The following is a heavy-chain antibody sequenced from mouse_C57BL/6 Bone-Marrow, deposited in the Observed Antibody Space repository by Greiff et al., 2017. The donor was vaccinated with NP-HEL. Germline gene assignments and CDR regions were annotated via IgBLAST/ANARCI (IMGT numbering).Heavy chain of an antibody. V-gene: IGHV1-55*01. Sequence: QVQLQQPGAELVKPGASVKMSCKASGYTFTSYWITWVKQRPGQGLEWIGDIYPGSGSTNYNEKFKSKATLTVDTSYSTASMQLSSLTSEDSAVDYCARPYGNYIYYAMDYWGKGTSVTVSS. CDR3: ARPYGNYIYYAMDY. D-gene: IGHD2-1*01. CDR2: IYPGSGST. J-gene: IGHJ4*01. CDR1: GYTFTSYW.